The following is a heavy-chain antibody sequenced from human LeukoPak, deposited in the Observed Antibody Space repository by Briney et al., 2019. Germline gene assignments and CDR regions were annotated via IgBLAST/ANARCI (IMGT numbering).Heavy chain of an antibody. Sequence: GDSLKISCKGSGYRFTSYWIAWVRQLPGKGLEWMGIIYPGDSDSRYSPSFQGQVTMSVDKSINTAYLQWSSLKASDTAMYYCAIESSGWYHWGQGTLVTVSS. CDR2: IYPGDSDS. CDR1: GYRFTSYW. CDR3: AIESSGWYH. D-gene: IGHD6-19*01. J-gene: IGHJ5*02. V-gene: IGHV5-51*01.